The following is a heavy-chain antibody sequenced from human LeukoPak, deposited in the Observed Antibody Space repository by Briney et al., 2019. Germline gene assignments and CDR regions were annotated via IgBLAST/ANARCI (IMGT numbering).Heavy chain of an antibody. CDR1: GGSISSSGYY. Sequence: SETLSLTCTVSGGSISSSGYYWGWIRQPPGKGLEWIGSIFYSVSTYYNPSLKSRVTISVDTSKNQFSLKLSSVTAADTAVYYCARGLNWGQGTLVTVSS. CDR3: ARGLN. D-gene: IGHD3-22*01. V-gene: IGHV4-39*01. J-gene: IGHJ4*02. CDR2: IFYSVST.